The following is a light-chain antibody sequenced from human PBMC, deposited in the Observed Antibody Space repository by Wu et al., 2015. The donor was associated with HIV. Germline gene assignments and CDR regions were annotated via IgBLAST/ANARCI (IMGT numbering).Light chain of an antibody. Sequence: DTLLTQSPGTLSLPPGERATLSCRASQSVTSNYLAWYQQKPGQAPRLLIYATSNRATGIPDRISGSGSGTLFTLTISRLEPEDSAVYFCQQYVSSPTFGQGTRLEIK. CDR3: QQYVSSPT. CDR2: ATS. J-gene: IGKJ5*01. CDR1: QSVTSNY. V-gene: IGKV3-20*01.